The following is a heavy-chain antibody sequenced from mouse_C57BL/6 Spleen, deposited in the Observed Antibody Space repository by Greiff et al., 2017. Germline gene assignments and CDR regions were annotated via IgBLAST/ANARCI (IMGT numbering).Heavy chain of an antibody. CDR1: GFTFSDYY. CDR3: ARQGDDYDETWFAY. D-gene: IGHD2-4*01. V-gene: IGHV5-12*01. J-gene: IGHJ3*01. CDR2: ISNGGGST. Sequence: EVKLVESGGGLVQPGGSLKLSCAASGFTFSDYYMYWVRQTPEKRLEWVAYISNGGGSTYYPDTVKGRFTISRDNAKNTLYLQMSRLKSEDTAMYYCARQGDDYDETWFAYWGQGTLVTVSA.